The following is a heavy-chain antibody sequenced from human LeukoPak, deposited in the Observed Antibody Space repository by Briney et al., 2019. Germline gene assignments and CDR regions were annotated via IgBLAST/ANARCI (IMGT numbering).Heavy chain of an antibody. CDR2: IKQDGSEK. V-gene: IGHV3-7*01. D-gene: IGHD2-8*01. J-gene: IGHJ4*02. Sequence: GGSLRLSCAASGFTFSTYAMSWVRQAPGKGLEWVANIKQDGSEKYYVDSVKGRFTISRDNAKNSLYLQMNSLRAEDTAVYYCARGGDVLMVYGEDYFDYWGQGTLVTVSS. CDR1: GFTFSTYA. CDR3: ARGGDVLMVYGEDYFDY.